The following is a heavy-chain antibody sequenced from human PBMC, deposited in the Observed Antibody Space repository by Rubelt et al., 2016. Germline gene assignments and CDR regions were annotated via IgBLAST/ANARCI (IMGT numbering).Heavy chain of an antibody. D-gene: IGHD2-15*01. V-gene: IGHV4-38-2*02. CDR3: ARSAPGRCGGGSCPAAIDF. CDR1: GYSISSGYS. CDR2: IDHTGST. J-gene: IGHJ4*02. Sequence: CTVSGYSISSGYSWGWIRQSPGKGLEWIGNIDHTGSTYYNPSLRSRVTISVDTSKNHFSLKLNSVTAADTAIYFCARSAPGRCGGGSCPAAIDFWGQGALVTVSS.